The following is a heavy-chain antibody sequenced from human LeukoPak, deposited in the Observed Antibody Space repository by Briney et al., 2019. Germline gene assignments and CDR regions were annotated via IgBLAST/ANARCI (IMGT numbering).Heavy chain of an antibody. CDR1: GGSISSFY. Sequence: SETLSLTCTVSGGSISSFYWSWIRQPPGKGLEWIGYIYYSGSTNYNPSLKSRVTISVDTSKNQFSLKLSSVTAADTAVYYCARDRPGGSSLDYWGQGILVTVSS. CDR3: ARDRPGGSSLDY. V-gene: IGHV4-59*01. D-gene: IGHD2-2*01. J-gene: IGHJ4*02. CDR2: IYYSGST.